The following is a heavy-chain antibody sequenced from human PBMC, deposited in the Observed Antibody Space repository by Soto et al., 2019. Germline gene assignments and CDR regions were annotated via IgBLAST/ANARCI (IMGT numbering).Heavy chain of an antibody. V-gene: IGHV3-30-3*01. Sequence: RSLRLSCSASVFTFSSYAMHWFRQAPGKGLEWVAVISYDGSNKYYADSVKGRFTISRDNSKNTLYLQMNSLRAEDTAVYYCARDLKDGYNFGHFDYWGQGTLVTVSS. J-gene: IGHJ4*02. CDR1: VFTFSSYA. D-gene: IGHD5-12*01. CDR3: ARDLKDGYNFGHFDY. CDR2: ISYDGSNK.